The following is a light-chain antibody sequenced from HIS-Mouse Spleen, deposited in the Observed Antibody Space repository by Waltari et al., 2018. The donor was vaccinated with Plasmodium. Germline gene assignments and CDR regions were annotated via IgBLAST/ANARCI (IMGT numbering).Light chain of an antibody. Sequence: SYELTQPPSVSVSPGQTARITCSGDALPKNYAYWYQQKSGQAPVLVIYEDSKRPSGFPERCSGSSSGTMATLTISGAQVEDEADYYCYSTDSSGNHRVFGGGTKLTVL. CDR1: ALPKNY. J-gene: IGLJ3*02. V-gene: IGLV3-10*01. CDR3: YSTDSSGNHRV. CDR2: EDS.